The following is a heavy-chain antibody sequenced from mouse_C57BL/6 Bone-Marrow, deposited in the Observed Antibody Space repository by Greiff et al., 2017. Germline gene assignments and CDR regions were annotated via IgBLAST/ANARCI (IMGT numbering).Heavy chain of an antibody. V-gene: IGHV1-82*01. Sequence: QVQLQQSGPGLVKPGASVKISCKASGYAFSSSWMNWVKQRPGKGLEWIGRICPGGGYTNYTGKFKGKATLTADKSSSTAYMQLSSLTAEDSAVYFRAKERGNQNDWGKGTTLTVSS. CDR2: ICPGGGYT. CDR3: AKERGNQND. J-gene: IGHJ2*01. CDR1: GYAFSSSW. D-gene: IGHD2-1*01.